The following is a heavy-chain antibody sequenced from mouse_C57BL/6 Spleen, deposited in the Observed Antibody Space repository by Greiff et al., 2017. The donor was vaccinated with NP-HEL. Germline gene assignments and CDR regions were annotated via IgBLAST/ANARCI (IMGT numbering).Heavy chain of an antibody. V-gene: IGHV14-4*01. CDR1: GFNIKDDY. Sequence: DVQLQESGAELVRPGASVKLSCTASGFNIKDDYMHWVKQRPEQGLEWIGWIDPENGDTEYASKFQGKATITADTSSNTAYLQLSSLTSEDTAVYYCTTGRNLLPYWGQGTTLTVSS. CDR2: IDPENGDT. D-gene: IGHD1-1*01. CDR3: TTGRNLLPY. J-gene: IGHJ2*01.